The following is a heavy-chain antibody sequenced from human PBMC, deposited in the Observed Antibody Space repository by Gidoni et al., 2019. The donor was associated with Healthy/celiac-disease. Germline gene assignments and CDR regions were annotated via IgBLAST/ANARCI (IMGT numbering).Heavy chain of an antibody. J-gene: IGHJ4*02. CDR2: ISYDGSNK. CDR1: GFTFSSYG. V-gene: IGHV3-30*18. D-gene: IGHD6-19*01. CDR3: AKGSSGWKSQSYYFDY. Sequence: QVQLVESGGGVVQPGRSLRLSCAASGFTFSSYGMHWVRQAPGKGLEWVAVISYDGSNKYYADSVKGRFTISRDNSKNTLYLQMNSLRAEDTAVYYCAKGSSGWKSQSYYFDYWGQGTLVTVSS.